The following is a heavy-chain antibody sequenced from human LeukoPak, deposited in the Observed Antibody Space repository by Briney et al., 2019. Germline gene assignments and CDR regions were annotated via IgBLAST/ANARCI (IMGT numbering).Heavy chain of an antibody. D-gene: IGHD4-23*01. CDR2: ISGDGGGT. V-gene: IGHV3-43*02. Sequence: GGSLRLSCAASGFTLEDYAMHWVGQAPGKGLEGGSLISGDGGGTYYSDSVKGRFTISRDKSKNSLYLQMNSLRTEDTALYYCAKDGYGGTGDWYFDVWGRGALVTVSS. CDR1: GFTLEDYA. J-gene: IGHJ2*01. CDR3: AKDGYGGTGDWYFDV.